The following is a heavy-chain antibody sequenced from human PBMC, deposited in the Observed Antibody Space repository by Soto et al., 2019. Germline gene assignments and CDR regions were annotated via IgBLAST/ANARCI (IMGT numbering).Heavy chain of an antibody. V-gene: IGHV1-18*01. CDR2: ISAYNGNT. Sequence: GASVKVSCKASGYTFTSYGISWVRQAPGQGLEWMGWISAYNGNTNYAQKLQGRVTMTTDTSTSTAYMELRSLRSDDTAVYYCARDFVVVPAAIRAYYYYGMDVRGQGTTVTVSS. J-gene: IGHJ6*02. CDR3: ARDFVVVPAAIRAYYYYGMDV. D-gene: IGHD2-2*02. CDR1: GYTFTSYG.